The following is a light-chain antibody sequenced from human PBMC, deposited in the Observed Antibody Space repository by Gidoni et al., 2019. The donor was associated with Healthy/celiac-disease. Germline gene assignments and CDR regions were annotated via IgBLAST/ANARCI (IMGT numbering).Light chain of an antibody. CDR3: QQYGSSPPRYT. CDR2: GAA. Sequence: EIVLTQSPGTLSLSPGKRATLSCRASQSVSSSYLAWYQQKPGQAPRLLIYGAASRATGIPDRFSGSGSGTDFTLTISRLEPEDFAVYYCQQYGSSPPRYTFGQXTKLEIK. V-gene: IGKV3-20*01. CDR1: QSVSSSY. J-gene: IGKJ2*01.